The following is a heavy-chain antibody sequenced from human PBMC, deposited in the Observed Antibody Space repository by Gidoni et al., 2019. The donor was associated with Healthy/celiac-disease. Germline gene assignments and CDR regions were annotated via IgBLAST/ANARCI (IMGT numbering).Heavy chain of an antibody. CDR1: GFPFRSSA. Sequence: EVQLLESGGGLVQPVGSLRLPRPASGFPFRSSAISRVRQDPGRGLAWVSGISGSGSSTYYADSGKGRFTNYRDNSKNTMYLQMNSLRDEDTAGYYCEGNGGNSGEMSSIYYYYYYMDVWGKGTTVTVSS. CDR3: EGNGGNSGEMSSIYYYYYYMDV. CDR2: ISGSGSST. D-gene: IGHD2-21*02. J-gene: IGHJ6*03. V-gene: IGHV3-23*01.